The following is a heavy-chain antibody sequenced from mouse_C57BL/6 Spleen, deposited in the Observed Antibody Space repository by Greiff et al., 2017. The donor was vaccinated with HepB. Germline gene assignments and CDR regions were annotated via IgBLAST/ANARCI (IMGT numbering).Heavy chain of an antibody. V-gene: IGHV1-19*01. J-gene: IGHJ2*01. CDR2: INPYNGGT. CDR1: GYTFTDYY. Sequence: EVQLQQSGPVLVKPGASVKMSCKASGYTFTDYYMNWVKQSHGKSLEWIGVINPYNGGTSYNQKFKGKATLTVDKSSSTAYMELDSLTSEDSAVYYCARDYGILYYFDYWAKAPLSQSPQ. CDR3: ARDYGILYYFDY. D-gene: IGHD2-1*01.